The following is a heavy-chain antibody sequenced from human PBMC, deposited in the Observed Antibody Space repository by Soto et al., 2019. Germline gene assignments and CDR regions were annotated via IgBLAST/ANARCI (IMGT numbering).Heavy chain of an antibody. J-gene: IGHJ4*02. Sequence: QVQLQESGPGLVKPSETLSLTCTVSRGSISSGGYYWRWIRQHPGKGLECRGYIYFSGITYSNPYLKSRVTISVDTSKNQCSLKLSSVTAADTAVYYCARVSVTFFVYWGQGTLVTVSS. CDR1: RGSISSGGYY. CDR2: IYFSGIT. V-gene: IGHV4-31*03. CDR3: ARVSVTFFVY.